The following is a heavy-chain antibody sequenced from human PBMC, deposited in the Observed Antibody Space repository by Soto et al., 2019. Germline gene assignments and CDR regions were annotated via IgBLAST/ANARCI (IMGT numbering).Heavy chain of an antibody. CDR3: ARVTFTPNWFDS. J-gene: IGHJ5*01. CDR1: GDSISSPDYY. D-gene: IGHD3-3*02. Sequence: SETLSLTCTVSGDSISSPDYYWSWIRLAPGKGLELIGYVYYRGSIYYTPSFESRVSISVDTSKNQFSLRLTSVTAADSAMYFCARVTFTPNWFDSWGLGILVTVSS. V-gene: IGHV4-30-4*01. CDR2: VYYRGSI.